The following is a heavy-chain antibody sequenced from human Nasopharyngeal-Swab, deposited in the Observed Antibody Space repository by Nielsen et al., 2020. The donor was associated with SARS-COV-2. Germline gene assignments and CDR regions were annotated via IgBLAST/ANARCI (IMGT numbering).Heavy chain of an antibody. CDR3: ARGQGSWTRNAFDI. Sequence: ASVKVSCKASGYTFTDYHLHWVRQAPGQGLEGWGWINANSGVTNYAHKFKGRVTVTRDTSISTAYMELSRLRSDDTAVYYCARGQGSWTRNAFDIWGQGTMVTVSS. CDR1: GYTFTDYH. CDR2: INANSGVT. D-gene: IGHD3/OR15-3a*01. J-gene: IGHJ3*02. V-gene: IGHV1-2*07.